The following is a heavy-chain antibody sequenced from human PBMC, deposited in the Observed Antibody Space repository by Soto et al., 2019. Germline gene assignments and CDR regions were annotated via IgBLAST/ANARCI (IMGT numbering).Heavy chain of an antibody. V-gene: IGHV4-34*01. Sequence: VQLQQWGAGLLKPSETLSLTCAVYGGSFSGYHWSWFRQPPGKGLEWIGEINPSGNINYNPSLKSRVTISVDTSKNQFSLNLSSVTAADTAVYYCATFVGATTVTRGSPRDYWGQGTLVTVSS. CDR3: ATFVGATTVTRGSPRDY. CDR2: INPSGNI. D-gene: IGHD4-4*01. CDR1: GGSFSGYH. J-gene: IGHJ4*02.